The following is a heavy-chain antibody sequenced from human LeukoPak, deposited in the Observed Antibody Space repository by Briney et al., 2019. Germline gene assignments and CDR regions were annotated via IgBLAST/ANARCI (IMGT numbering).Heavy chain of an antibody. CDR1: GCTFSSYE. CDR2: ISGSST. J-gene: IGHJ3*02. Sequence: GGSLRLSCAASGCTFSSYEMNWVRLAPGKGLEWVSYISGSSTYYADSVRGRFTISRDNAKNSQYLQMNSLRAEDTAVYYCARCPRSSDAFDIWGQGTMVTVSS. V-gene: IGHV3-48*03. CDR3: ARCPRSSDAFDI.